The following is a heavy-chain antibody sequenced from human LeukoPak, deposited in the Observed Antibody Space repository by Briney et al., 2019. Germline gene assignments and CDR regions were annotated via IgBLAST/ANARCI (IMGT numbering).Heavy chain of an antibody. CDR3: ARTHTYYYGSGSYSLWY. V-gene: IGHV1-8*01. Sequence: ASVKVSCKASGYTFTSYDINWVRQATGQGLEWMGWMNPNSGNTGYAQKFQGRVTMTRNTSISTAYMELSSLRSEDTAVYYCARTHTYYYGSGSYSLWYWGQGTLVTVSS. D-gene: IGHD3-10*01. J-gene: IGHJ4*02. CDR1: GYTFTSYD. CDR2: MNPNSGNT.